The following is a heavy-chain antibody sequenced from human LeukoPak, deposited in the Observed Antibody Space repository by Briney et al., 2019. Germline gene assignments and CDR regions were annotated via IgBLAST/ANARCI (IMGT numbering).Heavy chain of an antibody. CDR3: ARPRMKSYYFDY. V-gene: IGHV1-8*01. CDR1: GYTFTSYD. J-gene: IGHJ4*02. CDR2: MNPNSGNT. Sequence: ASVKVSCKASGYTFTSYDINWVRQATGQGLEWMGWMNPNSGNTGYAQKFQGRVTMTRNISISTAYMELSSLRSEDTAVYYCARPRMKSYYFDYWGQGTLVTVSS.